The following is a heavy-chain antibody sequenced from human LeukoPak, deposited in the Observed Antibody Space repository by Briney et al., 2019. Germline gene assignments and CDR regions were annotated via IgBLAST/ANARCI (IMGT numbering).Heavy chain of an antibody. CDR2: INPTSGVT. CDR3: VRGIGIAARPLGD. Sequence: ASVQLSCKASGYTFINYHVHWVRQAPGQGLEWMGIINPTSGVTGYAQKFQGRLTVTRDTFTSTVYMELNSLISEDSAVYYCVRGIGIAARPLGDWGRGTLVTVSS. J-gene: IGHJ4*02. CDR1: GYTFINYH. D-gene: IGHD6-6*01. V-gene: IGHV1-46*01.